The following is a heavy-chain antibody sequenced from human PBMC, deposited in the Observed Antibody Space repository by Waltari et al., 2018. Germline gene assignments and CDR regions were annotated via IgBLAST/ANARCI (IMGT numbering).Heavy chain of an antibody. J-gene: IGHJ5*02. D-gene: IGHD2-2*01. CDR2: IITSTGNP. V-gene: IGHV7-4-1*02. CDR1: GYIFTSYA. CDR3: TREVVPAATIVVNWFDP. Sequence: QVQLVQSGSELKKPGASVKISCKASGYIFTSYAINWVRQAPGQGLELMGWIITSTGNPTYAKGLTGRFVFSLDTSVSTAYLESNNLKAEDTAVYYCTREVVPAATIVVNWFDPWGQGTLVTVSS.